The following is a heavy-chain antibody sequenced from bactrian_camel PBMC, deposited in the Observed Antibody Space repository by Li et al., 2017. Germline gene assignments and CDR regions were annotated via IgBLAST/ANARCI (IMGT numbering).Heavy chain of an antibody. V-gene: IGHV3S53*01. CDR2: IDHDGTP. CDR1: GFTSKRCG. J-gene: IGHJ4*01. Sequence: VQLVESGGGSVQTGGSLRLSCTAPGFTSKRCGMDWYRLREGKQREWVAVIDHDGTPRYPDSTEGRFTISVNKTGDTVYLQMNNLKPEDTGTYSCKTNKWGLPCGDYVQGQGTQVTVS. D-gene: IGHD1*01.